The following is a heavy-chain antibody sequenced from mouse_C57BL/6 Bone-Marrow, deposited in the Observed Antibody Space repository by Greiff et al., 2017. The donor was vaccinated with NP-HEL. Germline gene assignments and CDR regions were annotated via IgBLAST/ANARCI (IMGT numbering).Heavy chain of an antibody. Sequence: EVMLVESEGGLVQPGSSMKLSCTASGFTFSDYYMAWVRQVPEKGLEWVANINYDGSSTYYMDSLKSRFIISRDNAQNLLYLQMRSLKSEDTATYYCAREGGLRRRTYAMDYWGQGTSVTVSS. V-gene: IGHV5-16*01. J-gene: IGHJ4*01. D-gene: IGHD2-4*01. CDR2: INYDGSST. CDR3: AREGGLRRRTYAMDY. CDR1: GFTFSDYY.